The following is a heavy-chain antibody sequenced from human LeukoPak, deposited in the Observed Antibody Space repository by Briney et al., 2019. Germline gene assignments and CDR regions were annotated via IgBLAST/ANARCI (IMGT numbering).Heavy chain of an antibody. CDR1: GFSFSSYT. J-gene: IGHJ4*02. Sequence: GGSLRLSCAASGFSFSSYTMSWVRQAPGKGLEWVSFISRTSSDISHADSVKGRFTISRDNAKNSLYLQMNSLRAEDTAVYYCARDLPAAVDWGQGTLVTVSS. D-gene: IGHD2-2*01. CDR2: ISRTSSDI. V-gene: IGHV3-21*01. CDR3: ARDLPAAVD.